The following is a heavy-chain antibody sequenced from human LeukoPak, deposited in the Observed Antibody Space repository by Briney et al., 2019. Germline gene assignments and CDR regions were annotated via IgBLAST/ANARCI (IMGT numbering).Heavy chain of an antibody. CDR3: ARVLTMVRGSQVLYNWFDP. CDR1: GGSISSYY. V-gene: IGHV4-59*01. D-gene: IGHD3-10*01. CDR2: IYYSGST. Sequence: KPSETLSLTCTVSGGSISSYYWSWIRQPPGKGLEWIGYIYYSGSTNYNPSLKGRVTISVDTSKNQFSLKLSSVTAADTAVYYCARVLTMVRGSQVLYNWFDPWGQGTLVTVSS. J-gene: IGHJ5*02.